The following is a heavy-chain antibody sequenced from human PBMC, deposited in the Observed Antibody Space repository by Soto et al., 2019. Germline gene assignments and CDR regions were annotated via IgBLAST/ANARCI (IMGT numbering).Heavy chain of an antibody. CDR3: AKGSGYSYGSYYYYGMDV. CDR1: GFTFDDYT. Sequence: GGSLRLSCAASGFTFDDYTMHWVRQAPGKGLEWVSLISWDGGSTYYADSVKGRFTISRDNSKNSLYLQMNSLRTEDTALYYCAKGSGYSYGSYYYYGMDVWGQGTTVTVSS. V-gene: IGHV3-43*01. D-gene: IGHD5-18*01. J-gene: IGHJ6*02. CDR2: ISWDGGST.